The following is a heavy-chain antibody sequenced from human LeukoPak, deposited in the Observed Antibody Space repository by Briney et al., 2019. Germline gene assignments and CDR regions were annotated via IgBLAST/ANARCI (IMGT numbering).Heavy chain of an antibody. J-gene: IGHJ4*02. Sequence: GGSRRLSCAASGFTFSNSSMSWVRQAPGKGLEWVSAISGSGGSTYYADSVKGRFTISRDSSKNTLYLQMNSLRAEDTAVYYCAKDRGYSHGRYYFDNWRQGTLVSVCS. CDR2: ISGSGGST. V-gene: IGHV3-23*01. D-gene: IGHD5-18*01. CDR1: GFTFSNSS. CDR3: AKDRGYSHGRYYFDN.